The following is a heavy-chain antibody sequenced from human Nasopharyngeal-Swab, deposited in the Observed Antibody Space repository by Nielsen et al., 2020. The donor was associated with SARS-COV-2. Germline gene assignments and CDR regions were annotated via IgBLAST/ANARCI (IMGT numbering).Heavy chain of an antibody. Sequence: GESLKISCAASGFTFSDYYMSWIRQAPGKVLEWGAYISSSGSTIYYADSVKGRFTISRDNAKNSLYLQMNSLRAEDTAVYYCARDLPGYDILTGYYRAYYFDYWGQGTLVTVSS. CDR2: ISSSGSTI. J-gene: IGHJ4*02. D-gene: IGHD3-9*01. CDR3: ARDLPGYDILTGYYRAYYFDY. CDR1: GFTFSDYY. V-gene: IGHV3-11*01.